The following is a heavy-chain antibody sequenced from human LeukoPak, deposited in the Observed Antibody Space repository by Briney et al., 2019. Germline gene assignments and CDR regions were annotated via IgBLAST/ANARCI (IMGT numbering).Heavy chain of an antibody. CDR1: GFTFSNYW. Sequence: GGSLRLSCAASGFTFSNYWMSWVRQAPGKGLERVSNINPAGSQQYYVDSVKGRITIPRDNAKNSLYLQVNSLRAEDTAVYYCARDLTTVTTRYWYFDLWGRGTLVTVSS. J-gene: IGHJ2*01. D-gene: IGHD4-17*01. V-gene: IGHV3-7*01. CDR3: ARDLTTVTTRYWYFDL. CDR2: INPAGSQQ.